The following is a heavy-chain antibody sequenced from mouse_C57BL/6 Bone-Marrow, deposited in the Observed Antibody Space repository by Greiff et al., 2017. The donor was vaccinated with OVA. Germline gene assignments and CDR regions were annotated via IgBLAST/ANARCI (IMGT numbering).Heavy chain of an antibody. CDR1: GFTFSSYG. D-gene: IGHD2-2*01. V-gene: IGHV5-6*01. CDR2: ISSGGSYT. J-gene: IGHJ2*01. Sequence: EVQGVESGGDLVKPGGSLKLSCAASGFTFSSYGMSWVRQTPDKRLEWVATISSGGSYTYYPDSVKGRFTISRDNAKNTLYLQMSSLKSEDTAMYYCARRGVKGLYFDYWGQGTTLTVSS. CDR3: ARRGVKGLYFDY.